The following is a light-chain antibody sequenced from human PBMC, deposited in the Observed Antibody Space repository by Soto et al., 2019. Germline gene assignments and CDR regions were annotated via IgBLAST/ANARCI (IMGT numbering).Light chain of an antibody. CDR2: DAS. Sequence: EIVLTQSPATLSLSPGERATLSCRASQSVSRYLAWCQQKPGQAPRLLIYDASNRATGIPARFSGSGSGTDFTLTISSLEPEDFAVYYCQQRSNWWTFGQGTKVDIK. V-gene: IGKV3-11*01. J-gene: IGKJ1*01. CDR1: QSVSRY. CDR3: QQRSNWWT.